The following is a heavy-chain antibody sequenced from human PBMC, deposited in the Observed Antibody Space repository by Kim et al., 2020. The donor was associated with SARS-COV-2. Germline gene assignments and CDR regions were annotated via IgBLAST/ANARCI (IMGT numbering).Heavy chain of an antibody. CDR3: ASPKYLYCSSTSCPEGPDAFDI. CDR2: IYPGDSDT. D-gene: IGHD2-2*01. CDR1: GYSFTSYW. Sequence: GESLKISCKGSGYSFTSYWIGWVRQMPGKGLEWMGIIYPGDSDTRYSPSFQGQVTISADKSISTAYLQWSSLKASDTAMYYCASPKYLYCSSTSCPEGPDAFDIWGQGTMVTVSS. V-gene: IGHV5-51*01. J-gene: IGHJ3*02.